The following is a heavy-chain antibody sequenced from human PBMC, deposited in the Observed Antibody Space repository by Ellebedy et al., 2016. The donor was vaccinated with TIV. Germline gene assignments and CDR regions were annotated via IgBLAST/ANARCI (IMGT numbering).Heavy chain of an antibody. Sequence: GESLKISCAASGFTFSSYGMHWVRQAPGKGLEWVAVIWYDGSNKYYADSVKGRFTISRDNSKNTLYLQMNSLRAEDTAVYYCARESPPYYDFWSGYYTNWFDPWGQGTLVTVSS. J-gene: IGHJ5*02. CDR2: IWYDGSNK. CDR1: GFTFSSYG. D-gene: IGHD3-3*01. V-gene: IGHV3-33*01. CDR3: ARESPPYYDFWSGYYTNWFDP.